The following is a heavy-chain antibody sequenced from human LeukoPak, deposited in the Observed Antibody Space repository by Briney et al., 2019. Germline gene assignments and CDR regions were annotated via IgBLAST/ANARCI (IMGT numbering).Heavy chain of an antibody. J-gene: IGHJ5*02. CDR2: MNPNSGNT. CDR1: GYTFTSYD. D-gene: IGHD3-10*01. V-gene: IGHV1-8*01. CDR3: ARGPESYYGPGSHFDP. Sequence: GASVKVSCKASGYTFTSYDINWVRQATGQGLEWMGWMNPNSGNTGYAQKFQGRVTMTRNTSISTAYMELSSLRSEDTAVYYCARGPESYYGPGSHFDPWGQGTLVTVSS.